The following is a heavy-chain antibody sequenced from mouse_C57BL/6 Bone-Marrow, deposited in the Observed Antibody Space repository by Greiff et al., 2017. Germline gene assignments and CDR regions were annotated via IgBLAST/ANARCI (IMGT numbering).Heavy chain of an antibody. CDR3: ASGYYVLPFDY. Sequence: VQLQQSGPGLVKPSQSLSLTCSVTGYSITSGYSWNWIRQFPGNNLEWMGYISYDGSNNYNPSLKNRISITRDTSKNQFFLKLNSVTTEDTATYYCASGYYVLPFDYWGQGTTLTVSS. D-gene: IGHD2-3*01. CDR2: ISYDGSN. V-gene: IGHV3-6*01. CDR1: GYSITSGYS. J-gene: IGHJ2*01.